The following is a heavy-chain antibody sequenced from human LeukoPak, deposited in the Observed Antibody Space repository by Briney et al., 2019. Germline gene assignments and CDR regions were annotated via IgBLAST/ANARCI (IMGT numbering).Heavy chain of an antibody. CDR1: GFTFSSYS. J-gene: IGHJ4*02. Sequence: GGSLRLSCAASGFTFSSYSMNWVRQAPGKGLEWDSSISSSSSYIYYADSVKGRFTISRDNAKNSLYLQMNSLRAEDTAVYYCARGSTYYDYVWGSSPGPDYWGQGTLVTVSS. D-gene: IGHD3-16*01. CDR2: ISSSSSYI. V-gene: IGHV3-21*04. CDR3: ARGSTYYDYVWGSSPGPDY.